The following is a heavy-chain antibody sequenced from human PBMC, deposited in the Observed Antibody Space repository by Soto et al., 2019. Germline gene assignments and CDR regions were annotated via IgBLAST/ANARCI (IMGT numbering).Heavy chain of an antibody. CDR2: ISGSGGST. V-gene: IGHV3-23*01. CDR1: GFTFSSYA. CDR3: AKHQRFLEWLLSNYFDY. D-gene: IGHD3-3*01. J-gene: IGHJ4*02. Sequence: GGSLRLSCPASGFTFSSYAMSWVRQAPGKGLAWLSAISGSGGSTYYADSVKGRFTISRDNSKDTLYLQMNSLRAEDTAVYYCAKHQRFLEWLLSNYFDYWGQGTLVTVSS.